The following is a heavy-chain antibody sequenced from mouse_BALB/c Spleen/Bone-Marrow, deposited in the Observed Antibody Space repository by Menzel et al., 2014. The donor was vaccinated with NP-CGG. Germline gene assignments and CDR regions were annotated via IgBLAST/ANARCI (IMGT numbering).Heavy chain of an antibody. CDR1: GYTFTSYW. V-gene: IGHV1S22*01. CDR3: ARWLLLDY. D-gene: IGHD2-3*01. CDR2: IYPGTGST. Sequence: LQQSGSELVRPGASVKLSCKASGYTFTSYWMHWVKQRPGQGLEWIGNIYPGTGSTNYDEKFKSKATLTVDTSSRTAYMQLSSLTSEDSAVYYCARWLLLDYWGRGTTLTVSP. J-gene: IGHJ2*01.